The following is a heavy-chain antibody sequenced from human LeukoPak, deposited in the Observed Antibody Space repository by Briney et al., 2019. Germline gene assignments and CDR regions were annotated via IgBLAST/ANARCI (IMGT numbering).Heavy chain of an antibody. CDR1: GFTFSSYA. V-gene: IGHV3-30*04. J-gene: IGHJ6*02. Sequence: GGSLRLSCAASGFTFSSYAMHWVRQAPGKGLEWVAVISYDGSNKYYADSVKGRFTISRDNSKNTPYLQMNSLRAEDTAVYYCARDLVRFLEWLPNYYYGMDVWGQGTTVTVSS. CDR3: ARDLVRFLEWLPNYYYGMDV. CDR2: ISYDGSNK. D-gene: IGHD3-3*01.